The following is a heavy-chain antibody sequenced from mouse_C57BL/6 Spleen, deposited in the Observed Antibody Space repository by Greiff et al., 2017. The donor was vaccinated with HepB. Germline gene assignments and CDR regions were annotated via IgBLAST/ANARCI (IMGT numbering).Heavy chain of an antibody. CDR1: GYTFTSYW. V-gene: IGHV1-74*01. J-gene: IGHJ4*01. CDR2: IHPSDSDT. Sequence: QVQLQQPGAELVKPGASVKVSCKASGYTFTSYWMHWVKQRPGKGLEWIGRIHPSDSDTNYNQKFKGKATLTVDKSSSTAYMQLSILTSEYSAVYYCAIYPYAMDYWGQGTSVTVSA. CDR3: AIYPYAMDY.